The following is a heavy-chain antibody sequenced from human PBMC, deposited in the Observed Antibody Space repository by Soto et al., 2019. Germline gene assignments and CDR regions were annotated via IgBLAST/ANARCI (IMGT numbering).Heavy chain of an antibody. CDR3: ARETAYGLGSYQH. CDR2: ISYDGSNK. J-gene: IGHJ4*02. Sequence: RRLSCAASGFTFSSYAMHWVRQAPGKGLEWVAVISYDGSNKYYADSVKGRFTISRDNSKNTLYLQMNSLRAEDTAVYYCARETAYGLGSYQHWGQGTLVTVSS. D-gene: IGHD3-10*01. V-gene: IGHV3-30-3*01. CDR1: GFTFSSYA.